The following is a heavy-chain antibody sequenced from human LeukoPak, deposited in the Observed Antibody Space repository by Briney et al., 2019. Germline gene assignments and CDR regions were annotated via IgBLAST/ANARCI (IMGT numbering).Heavy chain of an antibody. V-gene: IGHV4-4*02. CDR2: MYHSGNI. CDR3: ARGIPYYYYMDV. CDR1: GGSISSNNW. J-gene: IGHJ6*03. Sequence: SETLSLTCTVSGGSISSNNWWSWVRQPPGKGLEWIGEMYHSGNINYNPSLKSRATISVDKSKNQFSLKLSFVTAADTAVYYCARGIPYYYYMDVWGKGTTVTVSS.